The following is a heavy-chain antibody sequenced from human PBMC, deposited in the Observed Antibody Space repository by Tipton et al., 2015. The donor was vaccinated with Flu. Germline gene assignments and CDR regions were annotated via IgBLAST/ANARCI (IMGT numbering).Heavy chain of an antibody. V-gene: IGHV4-4*07. CDR3: ARHGKDTGDYLASFDI. CDR1: GGSLCGYY. J-gene: IGHJ3*02. D-gene: IGHD7-27*01. CDR2: IFTSGST. Sequence: LRLSCNVSGGSLCGYYWSWIRQPAGKGLEWIGRIFTSGSTNYNPSRKSRVTITVDTSKNQFSLKLSSVTAADTAVSYCARHGKDTGDYLASFDIWSQGTIVTVSS.